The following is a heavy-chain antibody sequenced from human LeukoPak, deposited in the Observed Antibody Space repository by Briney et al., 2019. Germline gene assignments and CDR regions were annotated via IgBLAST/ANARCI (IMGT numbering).Heavy chain of an antibody. J-gene: IGHJ4*02. CDR3: ASYYGSGTYSGYVDY. D-gene: IGHD3-10*01. V-gene: IGHV4-59*01. CDR1: GGPLNNYH. Sequence: SETLSLTCAVSGGPLNNYHWSWIRQPPGKGLEWIGCIYHSGSTNYNPSLNSRVTMSVDTSKNQFSLRLSSVTAADTAVYYCASYYGSGTYSGYVDYWGQGTLVTV. CDR2: IYHSGST.